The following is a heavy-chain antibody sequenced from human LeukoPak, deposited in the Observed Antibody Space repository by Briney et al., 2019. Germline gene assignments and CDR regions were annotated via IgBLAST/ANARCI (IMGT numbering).Heavy chain of an antibody. J-gene: IGHJ4*02. CDR2: IYYSGST. V-gene: IGHV4-59*01. D-gene: IGHD3-22*01. CDR1: GGSISSYY. CDR3: ASSPTYDYGSSELSFDY. Sequence: PSETLSLTCTVSGGSISSYYWSWIRQPPGKGLEWIGYIYYSGSTNYNPSLKSRVTISVDTSKNQFSLKLSSVTAADTAVYYCASSPTYDYGSSELSFDYWGQGTLVTVSS.